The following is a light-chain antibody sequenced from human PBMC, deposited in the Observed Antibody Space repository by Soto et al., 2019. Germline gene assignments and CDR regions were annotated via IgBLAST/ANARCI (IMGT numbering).Light chain of an antibody. CDR2: GAS. CDR1: QSVTNSY. J-gene: IGKJ4*01. V-gene: IGKV3-15*01. Sequence: EIVMTQSPVTLSVSPEERATLSCRASQSVTNSYLPWYQQKPGQAPRPLIFGASTRAAGIPARFSGSGSGTEFTLTISSLQSEDFAVYYCQQYSNWPLTFGGGTKVDI. CDR3: QQYSNWPLT.